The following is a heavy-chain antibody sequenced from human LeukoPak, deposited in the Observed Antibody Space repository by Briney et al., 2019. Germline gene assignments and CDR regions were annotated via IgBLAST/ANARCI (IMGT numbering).Heavy chain of an antibody. J-gene: IGHJ1*01. CDR2: IRYDGSNK. Sequence: PGGSLTLSCAVSGFTFSSYGMHWVRQAPGKGLEWVAFIRYDGSNKYYADSVKGRFTISRDNSKNTLYLQMNSLRAEDTAVYYCANSKRENPVAGTGYFQHWGQGTLVTVSS. V-gene: IGHV3-30*02. D-gene: IGHD6-19*01. CDR1: GFTFSSYG. CDR3: ANSKRENPVAGTGYFQH.